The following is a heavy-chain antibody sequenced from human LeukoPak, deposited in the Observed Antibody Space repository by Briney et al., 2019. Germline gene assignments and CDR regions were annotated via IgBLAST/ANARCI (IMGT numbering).Heavy chain of an antibody. CDR1: GGSFSGCY. D-gene: IGHD4-23*01. J-gene: IGHJ4*02. Sequence: SETLSLTCAVYGGSFSGCYWSWIRQPPGKGLEWIGEINHSGSTNYNPSLKSRVTISVDTSKNQFSLKLSSVTAADTAVYYCARDYGGDHYFDYWGQGALVTVSS. V-gene: IGHV4-34*01. CDR3: ARDYGGDHYFDY. CDR2: INHSGST.